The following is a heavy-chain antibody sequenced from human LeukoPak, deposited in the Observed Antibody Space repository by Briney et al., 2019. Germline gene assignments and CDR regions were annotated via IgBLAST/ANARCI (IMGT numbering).Heavy chain of an antibody. D-gene: IGHD6-13*01. Sequence: SETLSLTCAVYGGSFSAYYWSWIRQPPGKGLEWIGEINHSGSTNYNPSLKSRVTISINTSKNQFSLEMSSVTAADTAVYYCARGRGARSSRWYNWFDPWGQGTLVTVSS. CDR3: ARGRGARSSRWYNWFDP. CDR1: GGSFSAYY. J-gene: IGHJ5*02. CDR2: INHSGST. V-gene: IGHV4-34*01.